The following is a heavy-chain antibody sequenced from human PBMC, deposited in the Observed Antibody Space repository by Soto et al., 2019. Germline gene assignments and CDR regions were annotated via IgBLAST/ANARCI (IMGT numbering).Heavy chain of an antibody. V-gene: IGHV1-69*13. CDR1: GGTFSSYA. CDR3: ARAHGSSWYNWFDP. D-gene: IGHD6-13*01. Sequence: SVKVSCKASGGTFSSYAISWVRRAPGRGLEWMGGIIPLFGTTNYAQKFRGRVTVTADESTSTVYMEVRSLRFEDTAVYYCARAHGSSWYNWFDPWGQGTLVTVSS. CDR2: IIPLFGTT. J-gene: IGHJ5*02.